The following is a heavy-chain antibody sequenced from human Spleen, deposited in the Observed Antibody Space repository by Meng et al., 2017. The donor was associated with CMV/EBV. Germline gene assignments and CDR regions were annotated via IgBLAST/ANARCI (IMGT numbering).Heavy chain of an antibody. CDR3: ARVPDSRAPEDDY. D-gene: IGHD6-6*01. Sequence: ASGGTVSSYAINWVRQAPGHGLEGIGNIIPMFRKTNYAQKVQGRVTSTTGESAGTVFMELSSLTLDDTAIYVCARVPDSRAPEDDYWGQGTLVTVSS. V-gene: IGHV1-69*05. J-gene: IGHJ4*02. CDR1: GGTVSSYA. CDR2: IIPMFRKT.